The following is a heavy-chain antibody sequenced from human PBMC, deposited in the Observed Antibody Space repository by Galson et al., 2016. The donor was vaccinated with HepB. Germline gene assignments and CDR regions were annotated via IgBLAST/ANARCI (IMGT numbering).Heavy chain of an antibody. V-gene: IGHV3-23*01. CDR1: GFPFSSYS. D-gene: IGHD3-10*01. J-gene: IGHJ4*02. CDR2: TSGSGDIT. CDR3: AKGGYYGSGVPWGFDS. Sequence: LRLSCAASGFPFSSYSMNWVRQAPGKGLEWVSSTSGSGDITYNADSVKGRFTISRDNPKHTVYLQMNSLRVEDTAVYYCAKGGYYGSGVPWGFDSWGQGALITVAS.